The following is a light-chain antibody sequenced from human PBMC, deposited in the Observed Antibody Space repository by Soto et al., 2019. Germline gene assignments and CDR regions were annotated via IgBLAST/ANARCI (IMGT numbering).Light chain of an antibody. CDR2: EAS. V-gene: IGKV3-11*01. CDR3: QQRSNRLT. J-gene: IGKJ4*01. Sequence: EIVLTQSPATLSLSPGERATLSCRASQSVSSYLAWYQQKPGQAPRLLIYEASSRATGIPARFSGSGSETDFTLTISSLEPEDFAVYYCQQRSNRLTFGGGTKVDIK. CDR1: QSVSSY.